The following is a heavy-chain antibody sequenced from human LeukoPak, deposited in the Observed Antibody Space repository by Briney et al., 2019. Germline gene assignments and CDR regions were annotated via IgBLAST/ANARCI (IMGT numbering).Heavy chain of an antibody. Sequence: ASVKVSCKASGYTFTSYDINWVRQATGQGLEWMGWMNPNSGNTGYAQKFQGRVTITRNTSISTAYMELSSLRSEDTAVYYCSRGSSIAARLYYYYYYMDVWGKGTTVTVSS. D-gene: IGHD6-6*01. V-gene: IGHV1-8*03. CDR3: SRGSSIAARLYYYYYYMDV. CDR1: GYTFTSYD. CDR2: MNPNSGNT. J-gene: IGHJ6*03.